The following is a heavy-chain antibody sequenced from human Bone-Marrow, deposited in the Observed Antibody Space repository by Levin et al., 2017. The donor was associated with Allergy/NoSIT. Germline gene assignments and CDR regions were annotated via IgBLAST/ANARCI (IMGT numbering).Heavy chain of an antibody. J-gene: IGHJ4*02. D-gene: IGHD6-19*01. CDR2: IYYSGST. V-gene: IGHV4-59*01. CDR1: GGSISSYY. Sequence: GSLRLSCTVSGGSISSYYWSWIRQPPGKGLEWIGYIYYSGSTNYNPSLKSRVTISVDTSKNQFSLKLSSVTAADTAVYYCARAQPGYSSGWTLHNFDYWGQGTLVTVSS. CDR3: ARAQPGYSSGWTLHNFDY.